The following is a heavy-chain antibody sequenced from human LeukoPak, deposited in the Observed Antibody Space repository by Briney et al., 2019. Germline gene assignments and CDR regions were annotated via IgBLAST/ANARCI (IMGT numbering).Heavy chain of an antibody. J-gene: IGHJ3*02. Sequence: GGSLRLSCAASGFTFSSYWMHWVRQAPGKGLVWVSRNNSDGSSSSYADSVKGRFTISRDNAKNTLYLQMNSLRAEDTALYYCARGGYTGASDIWGQGTMVTVSS. CDR2: NNSDGSSS. D-gene: IGHD6-13*01. CDR1: GFTFSSYW. CDR3: ARGGYTGASDI. V-gene: IGHV3-74*01.